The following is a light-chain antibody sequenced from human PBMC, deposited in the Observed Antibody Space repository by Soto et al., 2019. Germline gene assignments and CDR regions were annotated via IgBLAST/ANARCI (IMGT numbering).Light chain of an antibody. CDR3: HQRQIWPRT. Sequence: EIVLTQSPATLSSFPGDRVTLSCRASQYINTRLAWYQHRPGQAPRLLIYQTSIRAAGIPARFSASGSGTDFTLTISDVQPADFALYYCHQRQIWPRTFGQGTKVDI. V-gene: IGKV3-11*01. CDR1: QYINTR. J-gene: IGKJ1*01. CDR2: QTS.